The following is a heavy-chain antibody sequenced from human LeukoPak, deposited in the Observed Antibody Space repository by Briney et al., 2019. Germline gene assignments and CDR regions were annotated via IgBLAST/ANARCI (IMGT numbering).Heavy chain of an antibody. Sequence: GESLKISCKGSGYSFTNYWIGWVRQMPGKGLEWMGIIYPGDSDTRYSPSFQGQVTFSADKSISTAYLQWSSLKASDTAMYYCARLPDCSSTSCQNYYYYAMDVWGQGTTVTVSS. CDR2: IYPGDSDT. D-gene: IGHD2-2*01. J-gene: IGHJ6*02. CDR3: ARLPDCSSTSCQNYYYYAMDV. CDR1: GYSFTNYW. V-gene: IGHV5-51*01.